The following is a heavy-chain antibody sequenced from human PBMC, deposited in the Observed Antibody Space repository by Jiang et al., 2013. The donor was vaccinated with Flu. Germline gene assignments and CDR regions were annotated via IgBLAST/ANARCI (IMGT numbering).Heavy chain of an antibody. CDR1: GYSFTTYA. CDR3: ARDDGSGWVNEHFHH. Sequence: QSGAEVKKPGASVTISCKASGYSFTTYAMHWVRLAPGQRLEWLGWINTDHGGTRYSQKFQGRVTFTRDTSANTAYMELNSLTSEDTAVYYCARDDGSGWVNEHFHHWGQGTLVTVSS. V-gene: IGHV1-3*04. CDR2: INTDHGGT. D-gene: IGHD6-19*01. J-gene: IGHJ1*01.